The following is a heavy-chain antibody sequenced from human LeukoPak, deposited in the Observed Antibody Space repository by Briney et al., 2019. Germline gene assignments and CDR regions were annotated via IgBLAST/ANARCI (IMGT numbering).Heavy chain of an antibody. V-gene: IGHV1-24*01. J-gene: IGHJ4*02. D-gene: IGHD3-22*01. CDR1: GYTLTELS. CDR2: FDPEDGET. CDR3: ATGPLHYYDSSGYGYFDY. Sequence: ASVKVSCKVSGYTLTELSMHWVRQAPGKGLEWMGGFDPEDGETIYAQKFRGRVTMTEDTSTDTAYMELSSLRSEDTAVYYCATGPLHYYDSSGYGYFDYWGQGTLVTVSS.